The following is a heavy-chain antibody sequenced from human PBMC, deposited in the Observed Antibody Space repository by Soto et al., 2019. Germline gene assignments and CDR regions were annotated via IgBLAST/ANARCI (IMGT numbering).Heavy chain of an antibody. CDR1: GGSVSSSNW. D-gene: IGHD2-2*01. Sequence: QLQLQESGPGLVKPSETLSLTCAVSGGSVSSSNWWTWVRQSPGKGLEWIWEISHSGTTYYNPSLRSRVTMSVDPSNNQSSLRLSSVTAAYTACYYCARVRTSCSATSCYLDPWGQGTLVTVSS. V-gene: IGHV4-4*02. CDR2: ISHSGTT. J-gene: IGHJ5*02. CDR3: ARVRTSCSATSCYLDP.